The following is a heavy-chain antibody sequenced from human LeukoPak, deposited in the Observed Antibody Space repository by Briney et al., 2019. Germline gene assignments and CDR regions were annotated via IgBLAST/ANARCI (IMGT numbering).Heavy chain of an antibody. Sequence: PSETLSLTCTVSGGSISSGSYYWSWIRQPAGKGLEWIGRIYTSGSTNYNPSLKSRVTISVDTSKNQFSLKLSSVTAADTAVYYCARSAGYYYDSSALIEDYWGQGTLVTVSS. CDR1: GGSISSGSYY. CDR2: IYTSGST. CDR3: ARSAGYYYDSSALIEDY. J-gene: IGHJ4*02. D-gene: IGHD3-22*01. V-gene: IGHV4-61*02.